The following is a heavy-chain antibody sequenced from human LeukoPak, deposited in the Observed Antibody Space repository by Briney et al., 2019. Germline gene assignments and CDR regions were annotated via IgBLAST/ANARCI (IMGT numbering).Heavy chain of an antibody. CDR2: IYYSGST. J-gene: IGHJ6*03. D-gene: IGHD5-18*01. CDR3: ARTTEGGYTYDYFYYYYMDV. V-gene: IGHV4-59*01. Sequence: PSETLSLTCTVSGGSISSYYWSWIRQPPGKGLEWIGYIYYSGSTNYNPSLKSRVTISVDLSKNQFSLKLSSVTAADTAVYYCARTTEGGYTYDYFYYYYMDVWGKGTTVTISS. CDR1: GGSISSYY.